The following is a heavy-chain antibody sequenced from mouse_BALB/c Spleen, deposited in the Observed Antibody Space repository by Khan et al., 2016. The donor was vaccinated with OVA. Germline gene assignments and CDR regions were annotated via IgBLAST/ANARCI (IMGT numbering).Heavy chain of an antibody. Sequence: QVQLKQSGPDLAKPGASVKMSCKASGYPFTDYSITWVKQRTGQGLEWIGAIYPGGGTTNYNEKFKGKATLTAAKSSNTAYMQLSSLTPDDSAVYFCASKDYGSTYQGFAYWGQGTLVTVSA. J-gene: IGHJ3*01. CDR1: GYPFTDYS. CDR2: IYPGGGTT. CDR3: ASKDYGSTYQGFAY. V-gene: IGHV1-77*01. D-gene: IGHD1-1*01.